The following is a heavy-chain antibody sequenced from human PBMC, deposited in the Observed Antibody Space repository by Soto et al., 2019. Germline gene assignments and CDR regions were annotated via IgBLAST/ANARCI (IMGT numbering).Heavy chain of an antibody. J-gene: IGHJ3*02. CDR2: IVVGSGNT. CDR3: AAGTPIAAATDAFDI. D-gene: IGHD6-13*01. V-gene: IGHV1-58*01. Sequence: SVKVSCKASGFTFTSSAVQWVRQARGQRLEWIGWIVVGSGNTNYAQKFQERVTITRDMSTSTAYMELSSLRSEDTAVYYCAAGTPIAAATDAFDIWGQGTTVTVSS. CDR1: GFTFTSSA.